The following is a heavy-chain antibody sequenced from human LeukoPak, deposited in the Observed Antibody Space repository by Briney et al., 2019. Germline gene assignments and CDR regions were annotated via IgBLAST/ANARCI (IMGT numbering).Heavy chain of an antibody. J-gene: IGHJ6*03. Sequence: SETLSLTCTVSGGSISSSSYYWGWIRQPPGKGLEWIGSIYFSGSTYYNPSLKSRVTISVDTSKNQFSLKLSSVTAAVTAVYYCAREVYCSSTSCLYYYYYMDVWGKGTTVTVSS. D-gene: IGHD2-2*01. CDR1: GGSISSSSYY. CDR2: IYFSGST. V-gene: IGHV4-39*07. CDR3: AREVYCSSTSCLYYYYYMDV.